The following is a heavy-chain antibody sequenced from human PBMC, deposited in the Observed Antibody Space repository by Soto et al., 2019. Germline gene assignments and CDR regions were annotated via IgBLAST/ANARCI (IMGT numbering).Heavy chain of an antibody. J-gene: IGHJ5*02. CDR1: GGSIDTAGNY. Sequence: QVQLQESGPGLVKPSQTLSLICNVSGGSIDTAGNYWTWIRQHPGKGLEWIGFISNSGSTYYNPSLKSRLSISADTSKNQFFLHLSSVTAAETAVYFCARDHGYTGYADHWGQGTLVTVSS. D-gene: IGHD5-12*01. CDR3: ARDHGYTGYADH. CDR2: ISNSGST. V-gene: IGHV4-31*03.